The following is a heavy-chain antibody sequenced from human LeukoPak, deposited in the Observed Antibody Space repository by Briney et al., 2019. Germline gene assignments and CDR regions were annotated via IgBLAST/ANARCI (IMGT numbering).Heavy chain of an antibody. CDR2: INHSGST. D-gene: IGHD6-19*01. CDR1: GGSFSGYY. V-gene: IGHV4-34*01. J-gene: IGHJ4*02. Sequence: SSETLSLTCAVYGGSFSGYYWSWIRQPPGKGLEWIGEINHSGSTNYNTSLKSRVTISVDASKNQFSLKLSSVTAADTAVYYCARAGGSGWYLPTFDYWGQGTLVTVSS. CDR3: ARAGGSGWYLPTFDY.